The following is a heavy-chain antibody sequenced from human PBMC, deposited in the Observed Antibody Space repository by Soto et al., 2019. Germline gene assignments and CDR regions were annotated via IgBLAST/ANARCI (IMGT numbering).Heavy chain of an antibody. CDR1: GGTFSSYT. V-gene: IGHV1-69*02. Sequence: QVQLVQSGAEVKKPGSSVKVSCKASGGTFSSYTISWVRQAPGQGLEWMGRIIPILGIANYAQKFQGRVTITADKSTSTAYMELSSLRSEDTAVYYCARMSYGSGSYYNAPPPTYGMDVWGQGTTVTVSS. CDR2: IIPILGIA. J-gene: IGHJ6*02. D-gene: IGHD3-10*01. CDR3: ARMSYGSGSYYNAPPPTYGMDV.